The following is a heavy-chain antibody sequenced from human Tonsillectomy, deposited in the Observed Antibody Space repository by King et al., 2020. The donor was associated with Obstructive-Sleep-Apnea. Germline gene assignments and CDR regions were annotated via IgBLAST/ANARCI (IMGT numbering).Heavy chain of an antibody. J-gene: IGHJ4*02. V-gene: IGHV4-30-4*01. CDR3: ARVDSGSYYPFDY. D-gene: IGHD1-26*01. CDR2: IYYSGST. CDR1: GGSISCGDYY. Sequence: VQLQESGPGLVKPSQTLSLTCTVSGGSISCGDYYWSWIRQPPGKGLEWIGYIYYSGSTYYNPSLKSRVTISVETSKNQFSLNLSSVTDADTAVYYCARVDSGSYYPFDYWGQGTLVTVSS.